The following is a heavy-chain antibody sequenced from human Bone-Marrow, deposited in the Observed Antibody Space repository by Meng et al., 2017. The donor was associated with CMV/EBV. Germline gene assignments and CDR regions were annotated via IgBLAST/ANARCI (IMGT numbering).Heavy chain of an antibody. CDR3: ARVLAYCGGDCYSIYGMDV. CDR2: INHSGST. V-gene: IGHV4-34*01. D-gene: IGHD2-21*01. J-gene: IGHJ6*02. Sequence: SETLSLTCAVYGGSFSGYYWSWVRQPPGKGLEWIGEINHSGSTNYNPSLKSRVTISVDTSKNQSSLKLSSVTAADTAVYYWARVLAYCGGDCYSIYGMDVWGQGTTVTVSS. CDR1: GGSFSGYY.